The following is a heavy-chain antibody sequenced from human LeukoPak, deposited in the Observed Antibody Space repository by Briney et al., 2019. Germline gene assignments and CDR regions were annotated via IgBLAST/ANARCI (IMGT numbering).Heavy chain of an antibody. D-gene: IGHD2-2*01. CDR1: GGTFSSYA. CDR2: IIPIFGTA. V-gene: IGHV1-69*05. J-gene: IGHJ3*02. CDR3: ARSAAKEQGIVVVPAASDAFDI. Sequence: GGSVKVSCKASGGTFSSYAISWVRQAPGQGLEWMGGIIPIFGTANYAQKFQGRVTITTDESTSTAYMELSSLRSEDTAVYYCARSAAKEQGIVVVPAASDAFDIWGQGTMVTVSS.